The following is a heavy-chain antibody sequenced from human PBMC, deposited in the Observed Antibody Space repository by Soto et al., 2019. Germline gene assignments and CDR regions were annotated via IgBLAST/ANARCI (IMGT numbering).Heavy chain of an antibody. V-gene: IGHV5-51*01. D-gene: IGHD4-17*01. J-gene: IGHJ6*04. CDR1: GYSFTSYW. CDR2: IYPGDSDT. CDR3: PGPRDESGDYGGSYSGREV. Sequence: GESLNISCKGSGYSFTSYWIGLVRQMPGKGLEWMGIIYPGDSDTRYSPSFQGQVTISADKSISTAYLQWSSLKASDTAMYYWPGPRDESGDYGGSYSGREVGGKGHRVTFAS.